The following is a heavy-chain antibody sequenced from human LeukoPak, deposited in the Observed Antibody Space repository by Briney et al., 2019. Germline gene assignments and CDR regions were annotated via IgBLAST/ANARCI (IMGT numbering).Heavy chain of an antibody. CDR1: GYTFTSYG. CDR2: ISAYNGNT. D-gene: IGHD3-3*01. V-gene: IGHV1-18*01. Sequence: ASVKVSCKASGYTFTSYGISWVRQAPGQGLEWMGWISAYNGNTNYAQKLQGRVTMTTDTSTSTAYMELRSLRSDDTAVYYCARVHGYDFWSGGPLDYWGQGTLVTVSS. J-gene: IGHJ4*02. CDR3: ARVHGYDFWSGGPLDY.